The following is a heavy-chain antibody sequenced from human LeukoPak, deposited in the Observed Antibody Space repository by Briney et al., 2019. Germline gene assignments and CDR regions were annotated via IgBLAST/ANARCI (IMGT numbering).Heavy chain of an antibody. CDR3: ARGRSWGESGFDY. Sequence: SQTLSLTCGISGDSVSNNSAAWNWIRQSPSRGLEWLGRTCYRSKWYNDYAVSVKSRITINPDTSKNQFSLQLKSVTPEDTAVYYCARGRSWGESGFDYWGQGTLVTVSS. J-gene: IGHJ4*02. CDR2: TCYRSKWYN. D-gene: IGHD6-13*01. CDR1: GDSVSNNSAA. V-gene: IGHV6-1*01.